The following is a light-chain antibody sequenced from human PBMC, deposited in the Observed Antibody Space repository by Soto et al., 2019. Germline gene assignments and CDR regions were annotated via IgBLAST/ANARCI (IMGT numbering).Light chain of an antibody. CDR2: DVS. CDR3: CSYTTSNTRQIV. Sequence: QSVLTQPASVSGSPGQSITISCTGTSSDVGGYNYVSWYQQHPGKAPKFMIYDVSNRPSGVSNRFSGSKSGNTASLTISGLQAEDEAEYYCCSYTTSNTRQIVFGTGTKVTVL. V-gene: IGLV2-14*01. CDR1: SSDVGGYNY. J-gene: IGLJ1*01.